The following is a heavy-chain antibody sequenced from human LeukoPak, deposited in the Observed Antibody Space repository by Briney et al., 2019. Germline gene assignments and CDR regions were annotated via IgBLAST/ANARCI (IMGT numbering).Heavy chain of an antibody. J-gene: IGHJ3*02. V-gene: IGHV4-30-2*01. CDR3: ARGGDIDSDAFDI. D-gene: IGHD2-21*02. Sequence: SQTLSLTCAVSGGSISSGGYSWSWIRQPPGKGLEWIGYIYHSGSTYYNPSPKSRVTISVDRSKNQFSLKLSSVTAADTAVYYCARGGDIDSDAFDIWGQGTMVTVSS. CDR2: IYHSGST. CDR1: GGSISSGGYS.